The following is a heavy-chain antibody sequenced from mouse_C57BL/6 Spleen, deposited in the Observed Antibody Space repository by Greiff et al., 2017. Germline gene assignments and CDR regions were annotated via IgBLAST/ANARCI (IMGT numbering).Heavy chain of an antibody. CDR3: TRSGGYDYFDY. Sequence: QVQLQQSGAELVRPGASVTLSCKASGYTFTDYEMHWVKQTPVHGLEWIGAIDPETGGTAYNQKFKGKAILTADKSSSTAYMELRSLTSEDSAVXYCTRSGGYDYFDYWGQGTTLTVSS. CDR1: GYTFTDYE. D-gene: IGHD2-2*01. CDR2: IDPETGGT. V-gene: IGHV1-15*01. J-gene: IGHJ2*01.